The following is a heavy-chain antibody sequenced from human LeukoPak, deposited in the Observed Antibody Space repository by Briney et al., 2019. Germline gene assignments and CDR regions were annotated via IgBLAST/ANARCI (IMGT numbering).Heavy chain of an antibody. CDR3: ARAYSSGWTGFDY. CDR1: GFTFDDYG. CDR2: INWNGGST. Sequence: GGSLRLSCAASGFTFDDYGMSWVRQAPGKGLEWVSGINWNGGSTGYADSVKGRVTISRDNAKESLYLQMNGLRAEDTALYSCARAYSSGWTGFDYWGQGTLVTVSS. J-gene: IGHJ4*02. D-gene: IGHD6-19*01. V-gene: IGHV3-20*04.